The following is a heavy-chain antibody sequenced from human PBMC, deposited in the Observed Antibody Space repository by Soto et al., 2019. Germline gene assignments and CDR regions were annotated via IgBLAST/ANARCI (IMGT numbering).Heavy chain of an antibody. D-gene: IGHD3-3*01. J-gene: IGHJ3*01. CDR3: VKDSHSDFWNTYYTGAGAFDF. V-gene: IGHV3-9*01. CDR2: ISWNRATI. CDR1: GFTFGDYA. Sequence: EVQLVESGGGLVQPGRSLRLSCAASGFTFGDYAMHWVRQVPGRGLEWVSGISWNRATIEYADSVKGRFTISRDNAKNSLYLQMDSLRSEDSALYFCVKDSHSDFWNTYYTGAGAFDFWGQGTMVTVSS.